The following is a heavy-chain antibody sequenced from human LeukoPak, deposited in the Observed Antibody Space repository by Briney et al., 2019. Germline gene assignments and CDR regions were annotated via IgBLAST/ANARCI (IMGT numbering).Heavy chain of an antibody. J-gene: IGHJ4*02. CDR2: IIPIFGTA. V-gene: IGHV1-69*05. Sequence: SVKVSCKASGGTFSSYAISWVRQAPGQGLEWMGGIIPIFGTANYAQKFQGRVTITTDESTSTAYMELSSLRSEDTAVYYCARAAKILAKYYYDSRGYVFDYWGQGTLVTVSS. CDR1: GGTFSSYA. D-gene: IGHD3-22*01. CDR3: ARAAKILAKYYYDSRGYVFDY.